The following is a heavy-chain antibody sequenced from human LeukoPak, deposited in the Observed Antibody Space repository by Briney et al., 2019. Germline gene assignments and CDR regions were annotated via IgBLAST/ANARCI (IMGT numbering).Heavy chain of an antibody. D-gene: IGHD3-10*01. Sequence: ASVKVSCKASGYTFTGYYMHWVRQAPGQGLECMGWINPNSGGTSYAQKFQGRVTMTRDTSISTAYMELSRLISDDTAVYYCARGKGMTKVQGVINYWGQGTLVTVSS. CDR3: ARGKGMTKVQGVINY. V-gene: IGHV1-2*02. J-gene: IGHJ4*02. CDR1: GYTFTGYY. CDR2: INPNSGGT.